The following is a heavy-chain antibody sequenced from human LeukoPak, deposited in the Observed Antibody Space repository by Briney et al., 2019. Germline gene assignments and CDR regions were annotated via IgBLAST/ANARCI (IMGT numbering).Heavy chain of an antibody. D-gene: IGHD6-19*01. V-gene: IGHV3-30*18. CDR2: ISYDGSNK. Sequence: GRSLRLSCAASGFTFSSYGMHWVRQAPGKGLEWVAVISYDGSNKYYADSVKGRFTISRDNSKNTLYLQMNSLRAEDTAAYYCAKTGSIAVSLGYWGQGTLVTVSS. CDR3: AKTGSIAVSLGY. CDR1: GFTFSSYG. J-gene: IGHJ4*02.